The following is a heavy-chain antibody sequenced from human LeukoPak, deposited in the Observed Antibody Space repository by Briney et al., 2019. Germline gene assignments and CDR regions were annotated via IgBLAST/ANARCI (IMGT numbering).Heavy chain of an antibody. Sequence: ASVKVSCKASGYTFTSYGISWVRQAPGQGLEWVGWISAYNGNTNYVQKLQDRVTMTTDTSTSTAYMELRSLRSDDTVVYYCARVQPLPYRADCSGGSCPFGYWGQGTLVTVSS. D-gene: IGHD2-15*01. J-gene: IGHJ4*02. CDR1: GYTFTSYG. CDR2: ISAYNGNT. CDR3: ARVQPLPYRADCSGGSCPFGY. V-gene: IGHV1-18*01.